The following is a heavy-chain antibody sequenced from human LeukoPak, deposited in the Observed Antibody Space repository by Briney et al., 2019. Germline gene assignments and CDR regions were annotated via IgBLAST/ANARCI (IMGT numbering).Heavy chain of an antibody. D-gene: IGHD6-6*01. CDR3: VGTIASRGSEY. CDR2: IHQDGSEK. J-gene: IGHJ4*02. CDR1: GFTFSTYW. Sequence: GGSLRLSCTASGFTFSTYWMTWVRQAPGKGLEWVANIHQDGSEKYYVDSVKGRFSISRDNARNSLYLQMNSLRAEDTAVYYCVGTIASRGSEYWGQGALVTVSS. V-gene: IGHV3-7*01.